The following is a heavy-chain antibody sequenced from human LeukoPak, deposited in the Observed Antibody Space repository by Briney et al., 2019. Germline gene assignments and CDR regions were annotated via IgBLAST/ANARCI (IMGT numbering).Heavy chain of an antibody. CDR2: INPNSGVT. V-gene: IGHV1-2*02. J-gene: IGHJ5*01. CDR3: ARDGWNSANWFDS. D-gene: IGHD1-1*01. Sequence: ASVKVSCKASGYTFTSYGISWVRQAPGQGLEWMGWINPNSGVTKYAQKFQGRVTMTRDTSISTAYMELSRLTSDDTAVYYCARDGWNSANWFDSWGQGALVTVSS. CDR1: GYTFTSYG.